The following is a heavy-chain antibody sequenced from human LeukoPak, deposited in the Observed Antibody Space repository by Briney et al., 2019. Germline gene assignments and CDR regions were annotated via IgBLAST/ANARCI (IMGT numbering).Heavy chain of an antibody. CDR2: IYYSGST. J-gene: IGHJ4*02. D-gene: IGHD6-13*01. CDR3: ARTAGIAAAGWRY. CDR1: GGSISSGDYY. V-gene: IGHV4-30-4*01. Sequence: PSETLSLTCTVSGGSISSGDYYWSWIRQPPGKGLEWIGYIYYSGSTYYNPSLKSRVTISVDTSKNQFSLKLSSVTAADTAVYYCARTAGIAAAGWRYWGQGTLVTVSS.